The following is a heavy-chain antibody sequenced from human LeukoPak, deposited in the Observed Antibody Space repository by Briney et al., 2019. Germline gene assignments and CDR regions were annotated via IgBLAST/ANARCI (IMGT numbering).Heavy chain of an antibody. V-gene: IGHV1-69*13. CDR1: GGTFSSYA. CDR3: AMGYSSSWYFSVRVPHFDY. D-gene: IGHD6-13*01. Sequence: SVKVSCKASGGTFSSYAISWVRQAPGQGLEWMGGIIPIFGTANYAQKFQGRVTITADESTSTAYMELSSLRSEDTAVYYCAMGYSSSWYFSVRVPHFDYWGQGTLVTVSS. J-gene: IGHJ4*02. CDR2: IIPIFGTA.